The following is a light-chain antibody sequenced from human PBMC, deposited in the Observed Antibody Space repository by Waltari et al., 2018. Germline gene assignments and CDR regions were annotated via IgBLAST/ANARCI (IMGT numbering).Light chain of an antibody. CDR3: QQSYSTPLT. J-gene: IGKJ4*01. V-gene: IGKV1-39*01. CDR2: AAS. Sequence: DIQMTQSPSSLSASVGDRVTITCRASQSINSFLNWYQQKPGKAPKLLIYAASSLQSGVPSRLSGSGSGTDFTLTISSLQPEDFAAYYCQQSYSTPLTFGGGTKVEIK. CDR1: QSINSF.